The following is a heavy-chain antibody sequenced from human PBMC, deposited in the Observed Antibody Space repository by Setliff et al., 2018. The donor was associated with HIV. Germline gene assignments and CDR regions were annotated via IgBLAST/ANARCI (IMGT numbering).Heavy chain of an antibody. CDR3: ARGWSEDTSMVQVEYFEY. D-gene: IGHD5-18*01. Sequence: ASVKVSCKASGYTFTSYAMHWVRQAPGQRLEWMGWINAGNGNTKYSQKFQGRVTITRDTSASTAYMELSSLRPEDTAVYFCARGWSEDTSMVQVEYFEYWGQGTLVTVSS. V-gene: IGHV1-3*01. J-gene: IGHJ1*01. CDR2: INAGNGNT. CDR1: GYTFTSYA.